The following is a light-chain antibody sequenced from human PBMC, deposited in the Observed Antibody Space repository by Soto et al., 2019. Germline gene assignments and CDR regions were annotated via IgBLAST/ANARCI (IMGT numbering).Light chain of an antibody. J-gene: IGKJ1*01. V-gene: IGKV3-15*01. CDR3: QQYNNWPWT. Sequence: VMGRSPATLSVSPGERATLSCRASQSVSSNLAWYQQKPGQAPRLLIYGASTRATGIPARFSGSGSGTEFTLTISSLQSEDFAVYYCQQYNNWPWTFGQGTKV. CDR2: GAS. CDR1: QSVSSN.